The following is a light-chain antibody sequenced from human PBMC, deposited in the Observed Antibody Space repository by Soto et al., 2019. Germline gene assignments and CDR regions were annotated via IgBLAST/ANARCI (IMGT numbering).Light chain of an antibody. CDR2: DST. CDR1: QSIHTS. CDR3: QQRNVWPPIT. V-gene: IGKV3-11*01. Sequence: VLTQSPATLSPSPGERATLSCRASQSIHTSLAWYQQKPGQPPRLVVYDSTLRANGVPDRFGGSRSGTEFTLTIKNLEPEDFAVYYCQQRNVWPPITVGQGTRLEIK. J-gene: IGKJ5*01.